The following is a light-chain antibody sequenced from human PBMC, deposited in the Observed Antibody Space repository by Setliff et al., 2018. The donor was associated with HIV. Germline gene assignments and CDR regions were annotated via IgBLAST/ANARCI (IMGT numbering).Light chain of an antibody. Sequence: QSALTQPASVSGPPGQSITISCTGTSIGTYNYVSWYQQHPGKAPKLMIYDVNERPSGISRRFSGSKSGNTASLTISGLQAEDEADYYCKTYTGSSPLYVFGTGTKVTVL. CDR1: SIGTYNY. CDR2: DVN. V-gene: IGLV2-14*03. J-gene: IGLJ1*01. CDR3: KTYTGSSPLYV.